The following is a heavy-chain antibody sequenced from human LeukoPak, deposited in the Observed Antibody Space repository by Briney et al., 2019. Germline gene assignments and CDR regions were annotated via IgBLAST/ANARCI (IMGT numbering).Heavy chain of an antibody. CDR1: GFTFITYA. J-gene: IGHJ4*02. CDR2: ISDNGGNI. V-gene: IGHV3-64D*06. D-gene: IGHD5-24*01. CDR3: VKGGQRWLKFGFDY. Sequence: GGSLRLSCSASGFTFITYAMHWVRQAPGNGLEYVSGISDNGGNIYYADSVKGRFTISRDNSKNTLYLQMSSLRAEETAVYYCVKGGQRWLKFGFDYWGRGPVAAVSS.